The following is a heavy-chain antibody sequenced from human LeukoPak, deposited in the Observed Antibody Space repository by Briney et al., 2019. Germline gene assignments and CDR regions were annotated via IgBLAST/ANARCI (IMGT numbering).Heavy chain of an antibody. V-gene: IGHV3-53*01. D-gene: IGHD2/OR15-2a*01. J-gene: IGHJ6*03. Sequence: GGSLRLSCAASGFTVSSNYMSWVRQAPGKGLEWVSVIYSGGSTYYADSVKGRFTISRDNSKNTLYLRMNSLRAEDTAVCYCAREGHTTSYYMDVWGKGTTVTVSS. CDR3: AREGHTTSYYMDV. CDR2: IYSGGST. CDR1: GFTVSSNY.